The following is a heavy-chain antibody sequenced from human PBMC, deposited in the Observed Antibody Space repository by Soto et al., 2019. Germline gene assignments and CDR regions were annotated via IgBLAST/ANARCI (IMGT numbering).Heavy chain of an antibody. D-gene: IGHD2-21*02. Sequence: QVQLVESGGGVVQPGRSLRLSCSASGFTFSGYGMHWVRQAPGKGLEWVAVISYDGGNKIYADSVKGRFTISRDTSNNRLYLQMNSLRGEDTAVYYCARDRRDVPFDYWGQGTLVTVSS. CDR2: ISYDGGNK. V-gene: IGHV3-33*01. CDR3: ARDRRDVPFDY. J-gene: IGHJ4*02. CDR1: GFTFSGYG.